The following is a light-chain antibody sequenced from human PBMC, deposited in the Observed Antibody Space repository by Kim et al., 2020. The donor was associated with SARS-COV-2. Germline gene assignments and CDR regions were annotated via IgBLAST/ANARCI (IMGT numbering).Light chain of an antibody. Sequence: DIQMTQSPSSLSASVGDRVTITCQASQDISNYLNWYQQKPGKAPKLLIYDASNLETGVPSRFSGSGSGTDFTFTISSLQPEDIGTYYCQQYDNLLTFGGGTKLEI. J-gene: IGKJ4*01. CDR3: QQYDNLLT. CDR2: DAS. CDR1: QDISNY. V-gene: IGKV1-33*01.